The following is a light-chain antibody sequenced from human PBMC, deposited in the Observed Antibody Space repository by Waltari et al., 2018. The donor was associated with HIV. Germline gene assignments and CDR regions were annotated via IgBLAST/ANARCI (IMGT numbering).Light chain of an antibody. CDR1: SSAVAGYNY. Sequence: QSALTQPPSASGSPGQSVTISCTGTSSAVAGYNYVSWYQQHPGKAPKLMIYEVSKRPSGVPDRFSGSKSGNTASLTVSGLQAEDEADYYCNSYAGSNNWVFGGGTKLTVL. CDR3: NSYAGSNNWV. V-gene: IGLV2-8*01. J-gene: IGLJ3*02. CDR2: EVS.